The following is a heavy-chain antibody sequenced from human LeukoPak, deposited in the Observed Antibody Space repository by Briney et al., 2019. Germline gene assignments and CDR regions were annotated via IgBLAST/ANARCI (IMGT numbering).Heavy chain of an antibody. J-gene: IGHJ4*02. CDR1: GFTFSSYS. V-gene: IGHV3-21*01. D-gene: IGHD3-10*01. Sequence: GGSLRLSCAASGFTFSSYSMNWVRQAPGKGLEWVSSISSSSSYIYYADSVKGRFTISRDNAKNSLYLQMNSLRAEDTAVYYCARGLLWFGELGYIDYWGQGTLVTVSS. CDR2: ISSSSSYI. CDR3: ARGLLWFGELGYIDY.